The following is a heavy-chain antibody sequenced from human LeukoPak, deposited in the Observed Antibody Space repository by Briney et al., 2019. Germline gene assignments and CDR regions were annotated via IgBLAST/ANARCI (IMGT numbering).Heavy chain of an antibody. CDR1: GFPFSSYG. CDR2: ISYDGGNK. D-gene: IGHD3-10*01. CDR3: AKDSYASGSYSFQVEY. V-gene: IGHV3-30*18. J-gene: IGHJ4*02. Sequence: GGSRRLSCAASGFPFSSYGMHWVRMAPGKGLEWVAVISYDGGNKYYADSVKGRFTISRDNSKNTLYLQMNSLRAEDTAVYYCAKDSYASGSYSFQVEYWGQGTLVTVSS.